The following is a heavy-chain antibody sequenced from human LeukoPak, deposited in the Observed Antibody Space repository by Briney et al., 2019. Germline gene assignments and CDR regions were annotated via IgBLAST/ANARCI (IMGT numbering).Heavy chain of an antibody. CDR3: AKRVGYQKVDY. Sequence: GGSLRLSCAASGFTVSSNYMSWVRQAPGKGLEWVSVIYSGGSTYYADSVKGRFTISRDNSKNTLYLQMNSLRVEDTAVYYCAKRVGYQKVDYWGQGTLVTVSS. CDR1: GFTVSSNY. D-gene: IGHD1-26*01. V-gene: IGHV3-66*04. J-gene: IGHJ4*02. CDR2: IYSGGST.